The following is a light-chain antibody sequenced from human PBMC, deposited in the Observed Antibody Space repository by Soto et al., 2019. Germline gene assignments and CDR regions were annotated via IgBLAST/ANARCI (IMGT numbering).Light chain of an antibody. CDR1: QSISNY. CDR2: AAS. Sequence: DIQMTQSPSSLSASVGDRVTITCRASQSISNYLNWYQQKPGKAPKLLIDAASSLQSGVPSRFSGSGSGTDFTLTISSLQPEDFATYYCQQSYSTLPLTFGGGTKVEIK. CDR3: QQSYSTLPLT. J-gene: IGKJ4*01. V-gene: IGKV1-39*01.